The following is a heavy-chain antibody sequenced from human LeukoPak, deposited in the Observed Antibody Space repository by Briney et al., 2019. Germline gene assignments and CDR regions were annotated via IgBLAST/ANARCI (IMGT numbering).Heavy chain of an antibody. CDR2: VFMDGKD. V-gene: IGHV3-66*01. J-gene: IGHJ5*01. CDR3: ARDSPPSGIDS. Sequence: PRRSLRLSCSVSGFSVCSSYMSWGWHTPHQGLGWVSVVFMDGKDYYAESATGRVRISRAVSKNSLHFQMKRLRVEATALYYCARDSPPSGIDSWG. D-gene: IGHD2-15*01. CDR1: GFSVCSSY.